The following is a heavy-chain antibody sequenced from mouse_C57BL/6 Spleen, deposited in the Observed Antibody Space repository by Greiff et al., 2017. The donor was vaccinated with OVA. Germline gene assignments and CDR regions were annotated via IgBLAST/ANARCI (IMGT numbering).Heavy chain of an antibody. D-gene: IGHD1-1*01. V-gene: IGHV1-66*01. J-gene: IGHJ4*01. Sequence: QVQLQQSGPELVKPGASVKISCKASGYSFTSYYIHWVKQRPGQGLEWIGWIYPGSGNTKYNEKFKGKATLTADTSSSTAYMQLSSLTSEDSAVYYCARDEENFAYYGSSGGYAMDYWGQGTSVTVSS. CDR3: ARDEENFAYYGSSGGYAMDY. CDR2: IYPGSGNT. CDR1: GYSFTSYY.